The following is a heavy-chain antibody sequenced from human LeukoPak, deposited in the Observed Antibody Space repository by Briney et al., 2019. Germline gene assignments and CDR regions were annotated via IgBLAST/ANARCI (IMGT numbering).Heavy chain of an antibody. CDR3: AKGLSGWYGGVDY. V-gene: IGHV3-20*04. CDR1: GFTFDDYG. Sequence: GGSLRLSCAASGFTFDDYGMSWVRQAPGKGLGRVSGINWNGDSTGYADSVKGRFTISRDNAKNSLYLQMNSLRAEDMALYYCAKGLSGWYGGVDYWGQGTLVTVSS. J-gene: IGHJ4*02. CDR2: INWNGDST. D-gene: IGHD6-19*01.